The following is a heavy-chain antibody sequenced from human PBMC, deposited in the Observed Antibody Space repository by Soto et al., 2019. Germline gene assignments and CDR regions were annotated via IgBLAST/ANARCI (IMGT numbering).Heavy chain of an antibody. CDR1: GQGMSAFF. Sequence: NVARKSVGQGMSAFFSRRRRKERGKGLEWMGVFDPEGGEAIYAQQWHGRVTFTEDTVTDTAYMELSGLKSDDTAVYYCATPSPLRGDTITNINFDFWGQGTPVTVYS. CDR2: FDPEGGEA. CDR3: ATPSPLRGDTITNINFDF. D-gene: IGHD3-10*01. J-gene: IGHJ4*02. V-gene: IGHV1-24*01.